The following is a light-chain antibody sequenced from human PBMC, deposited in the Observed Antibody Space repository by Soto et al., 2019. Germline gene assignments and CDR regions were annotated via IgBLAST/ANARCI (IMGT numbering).Light chain of an antibody. CDR3: QHYGGSLT. CDR2: DTS. Sequence: VLTQSPGTLSLSPGERATLSCRASQSVTSNYLAWYQQIPGQAPRLLLYDTSRRVTAIPDRFSGSGSGTDFTLTISRLEPEDFAVYFCQHYGGSLTFGGGTKVEIK. V-gene: IGKV3-20*01. J-gene: IGKJ4*01. CDR1: QSVTSNY.